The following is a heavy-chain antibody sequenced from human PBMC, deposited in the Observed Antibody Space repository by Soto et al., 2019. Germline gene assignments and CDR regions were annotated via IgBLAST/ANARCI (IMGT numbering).Heavy chain of an antibody. CDR2: IASSGNT. D-gene: IGHD3-22*01. Sequence: QLQLQESGPGLVKPSETLSLTCTVSGGSISSSGFYWGWVRQPPGKGLEWVGSIASSGNTYYNPSLKSRVTISADTSENQFSLKLSSVTAADTAVYYCARHADTITTIVVVTFFDYWGQGILVTVSS. CDR1: GGSISSSGFY. CDR3: ARHADTITTIVVVTFFDY. J-gene: IGHJ4*02. V-gene: IGHV4-39*01.